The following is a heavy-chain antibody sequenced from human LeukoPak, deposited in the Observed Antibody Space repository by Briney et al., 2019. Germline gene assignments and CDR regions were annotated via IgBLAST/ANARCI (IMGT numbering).Heavy chain of an antibody. V-gene: IGHV3-23*01. CDR3: AKSDDYGGNQSDY. CDR2: ISGSGGST. D-gene: IGHD4-23*01. Sequence: GSLRRSCAASGFTFSSYAMSWVRQAPGKGLEWVSAISGSGGSTYYADSVKGRFTISRDNSKNTLYLQMNSLRAEDTAVYYCAKSDDYGGNQSDYWGQGTLVTVSS. CDR1: GFTFSSYA. J-gene: IGHJ4*02.